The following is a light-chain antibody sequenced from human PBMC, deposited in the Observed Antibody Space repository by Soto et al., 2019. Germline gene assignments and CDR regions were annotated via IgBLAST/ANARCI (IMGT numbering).Light chain of an antibody. J-gene: IGLJ2*01. Sequence: QSALTQPASVSGSPGQSITISCTGTSSDVGGYNHVSWYQQHPGKAPKLMIYDVSNRPSGVSNRSSGSKSGNTASLTISGLQAEDEADYYCSSYTSSTTLVFGGGTKVTVL. CDR1: SSDVGGYNH. V-gene: IGLV2-14*03. CDR3: SSYTSSTTLV. CDR2: DVS.